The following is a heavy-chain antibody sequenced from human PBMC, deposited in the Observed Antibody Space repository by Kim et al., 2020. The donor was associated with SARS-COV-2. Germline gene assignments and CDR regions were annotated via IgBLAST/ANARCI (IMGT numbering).Heavy chain of an antibody. CDR2: ISYDGSNK. V-gene: IGHV3-30*04. D-gene: IGHD2-2*02. J-gene: IGHJ4*02. CDR3: ARGIPQFDY. CDR1: GFTFSSYA. Sequence: GGSLRLSCAASGFTFSSYAMYWVRQAPGKGLEWVAAISYDGSNKYYADSVKGRFTISRGNSKNTLYLQMNSLRAEDTAVYYCARGIPQFDYWGQGTLVTVSS.